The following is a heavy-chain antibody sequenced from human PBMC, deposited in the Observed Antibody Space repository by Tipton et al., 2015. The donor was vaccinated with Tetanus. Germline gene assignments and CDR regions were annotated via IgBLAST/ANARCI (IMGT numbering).Heavy chain of an antibody. J-gene: IGHJ4*02. CDR3: ASGSALDY. D-gene: IGHD6-25*01. V-gene: IGHV3-21*01. Sequence: SLRLSCATSGFTFSGYTMNWVRQAPGKGLEWVSSISSTSSYIYYADSVKGRFTISRDNAKNSLFLQMNSLSAEDTAVYYCASGSALDYWGLGALVTVSS. CDR2: ISSTSSYI. CDR1: GFTFSGYT.